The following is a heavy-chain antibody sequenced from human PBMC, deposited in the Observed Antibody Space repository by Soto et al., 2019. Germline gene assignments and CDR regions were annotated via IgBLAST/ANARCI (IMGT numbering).Heavy chain of an antibody. J-gene: IGHJ5*02. CDR1: SDSTSSNSW. CDR3: ARHLAITGTKGFIS. V-gene: IGHV4-4*02. D-gene: IGHD1-20*01. CDR2: AHHSGST. Sequence: SETLSLTCPVSSDSTSSNSWWSWVRQPPGKGLEWIGEAHHSGSTNYDPSLKSRVTISVDKSKNQFSLKLISVTAADTAVYYCARHLAITGTKGFISWGLGTLVTVSS.